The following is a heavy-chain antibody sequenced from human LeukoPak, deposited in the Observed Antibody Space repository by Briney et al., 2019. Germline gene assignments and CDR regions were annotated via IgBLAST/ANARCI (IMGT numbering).Heavy chain of an antibody. CDR1: GGSISSSDYY. V-gene: IGHV4-39*07. CDR3: ARENYCTNGVCWAFDP. J-gene: IGHJ5*02. D-gene: IGHD2-8*01. CDR2: IYYTGST. Sequence: PSGTLSLTCSVSGGSISSSDYYWSWIRQPPGKGLEWLGNIYYTGSTSYNPSLKSRVTLSVDTFKNQFSLHLSSVTAADTAVYYCARENYCTNGVCWAFDPWGQGTLVTVSS.